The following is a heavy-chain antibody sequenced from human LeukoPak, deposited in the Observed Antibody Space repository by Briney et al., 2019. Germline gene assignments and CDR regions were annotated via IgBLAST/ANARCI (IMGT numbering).Heavy chain of an antibody. D-gene: IGHD3-10*01. CDR1: GFTFSSYA. J-gene: IGHJ4*02. Sequence: GGSLRLSCAASGFTFSSYAMSWVRQAPGKGLEWVSAISGSGGSTCYADSVKGRFTISRDNSKNTLYLQMNSLRAEDTAVYYCAKGVLRGVITAFDYWGQGTLVTVSS. CDR2: ISGSGGST. V-gene: IGHV3-23*01. CDR3: AKGVLRGVITAFDY.